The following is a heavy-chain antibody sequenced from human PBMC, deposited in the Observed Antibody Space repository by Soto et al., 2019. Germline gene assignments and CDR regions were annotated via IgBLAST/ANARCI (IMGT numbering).Heavy chain of an antibody. J-gene: IGHJ3*02. CDR3: ARGSSNAFDI. CDR1: GGTASSNT. V-gene: IGHV1-69*02. Sequence: SVKVSCKAAGGTASSNTFSWLLQAPGQGPEWMGRIIPITGIAYYAQKFQGRVTITADKSTSTAYMEVTSLRSEDTAVYYCARGSSNAFDIWGQGTMVTVSS. D-gene: IGHD6-19*01. CDR2: IIPITGIA.